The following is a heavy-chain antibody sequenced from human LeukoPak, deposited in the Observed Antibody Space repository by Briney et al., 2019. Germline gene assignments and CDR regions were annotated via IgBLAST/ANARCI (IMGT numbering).Heavy chain of an antibody. CDR3: ARGSSRVLLYYCDY. CDR1: GGTISSSY. D-gene: IGHD2-15*01. J-gene: IGHJ4*02. V-gene: IGHV4-59*01. CDR2: IYYSGST. Sequence: SETLSLTRTLPGGTISSSYWSWIRQPPGKGRGWIGYIYYSGSTNYNPSLKSRVTILVDTSKNQFSLKLSSVTAADTAVYYCARGSSRVLLYYCDYWGKGTLVMVSS.